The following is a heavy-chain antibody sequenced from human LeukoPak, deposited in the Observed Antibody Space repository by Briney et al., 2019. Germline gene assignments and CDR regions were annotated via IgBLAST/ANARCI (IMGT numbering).Heavy chain of an antibody. V-gene: IGHV1-69*13. CDR1: GGTFSSYA. Sequence: ASVKVSCKASGGTFSSYAISWVRQAPGQGLEWMGGIIPIFGTANYAQKFQGRVTITADESTSTAYMELSSLRSEDTAVYYCARMDIVVVPAAIAGMDVWGQGTTVTVSS. CDR3: ARMDIVVVPAAIAGMDV. CDR2: IIPIFGTA. D-gene: IGHD2-2*03. J-gene: IGHJ6*02.